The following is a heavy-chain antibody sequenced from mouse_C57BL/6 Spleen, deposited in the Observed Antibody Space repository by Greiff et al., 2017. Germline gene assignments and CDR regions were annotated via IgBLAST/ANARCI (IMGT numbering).Heavy chain of an antibody. J-gene: IGHJ1*03. D-gene: IGHD2-5*01. CDR1: GYAFISSW. CDR3: AVRTSEVTTRWYFDV. V-gene: IGHV1-82*01. CDR2: IYPGGGDT. Sequence: VQLQESGPELAQPGASVQISCKASGYAFISSWMHWVLQRPGQGLEWIGRIYPGGGDTKYNGKFKGKATLTADKSSSTAYMQLSSLPSEDSAVYFCAVRTSEVTTRWYFDVWGTGAMDTVS.